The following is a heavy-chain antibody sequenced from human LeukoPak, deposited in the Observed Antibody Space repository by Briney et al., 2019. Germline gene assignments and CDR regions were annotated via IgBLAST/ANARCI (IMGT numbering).Heavy chain of an antibody. Sequence: SETLSLTCAVYGGSFSGYYWSWIRQPPGKGLEWIGEINHSGSTNYNPSLKSRVTISVDTSKNQFSLKLSSVTAADTAVYYCARKNPPFWSPRGGNWFDPWGQGTLVTVSS. CDR2: INHSGST. D-gene: IGHD3-3*01. V-gene: IGHV4-34*01. CDR3: ARKNPPFWSPRGGNWFDP. J-gene: IGHJ5*02. CDR1: GGSFSGYY.